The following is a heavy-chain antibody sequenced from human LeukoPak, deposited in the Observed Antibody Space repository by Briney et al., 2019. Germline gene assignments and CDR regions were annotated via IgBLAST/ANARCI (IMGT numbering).Heavy chain of an antibody. CDR2: IWYDGSNK. CDR1: GFTFSSYG. J-gene: IGHJ4*02. V-gene: IGHV3-33*06. CDR3: AKGEGDGYNLDY. Sequence: GRSLRLSCAASGFTFSSYGMHWVRQAPGEGLEWVAVIWYDGSNKYYADSVKGRFTISRDNSKNTLYLQMNSLRAEDTAVYYCAKGEGDGYNLDYWGQGTLVTVSS. D-gene: IGHD5-24*01.